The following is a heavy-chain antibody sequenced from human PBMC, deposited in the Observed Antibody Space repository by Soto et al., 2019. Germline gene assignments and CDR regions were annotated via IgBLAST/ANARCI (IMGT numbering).Heavy chain of an antibody. V-gene: IGHV3-53*01. CDR1: GFTVSSNY. Sequence: EVQLVESGGGLIQPGGSLRLSCAASGFTVSSNYMSWVRQAPGKGLEWVSVIYSGGSTYYADSVKGRFNISRDNSKNTLYLQMNSLKAEDTAVYYCARQIRAYDPTVWYFDLWGRGTLVTVSS. D-gene: IGHD3-22*01. CDR2: IYSGGST. CDR3: ARQIRAYDPTVWYFDL. J-gene: IGHJ2*01.